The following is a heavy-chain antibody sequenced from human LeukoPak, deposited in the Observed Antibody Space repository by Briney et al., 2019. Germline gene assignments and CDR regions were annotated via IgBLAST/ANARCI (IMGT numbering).Heavy chain of an antibody. CDR1: GFTFSGYD. CDR2: IGIAGDT. J-gene: IGHJ3*01. CDR3: ARGYVHAFDL. Sequence: QPGGSLRLSCAASGFTFSGYDMHWVRQPTGKGLEWVSAIGIAGDTYYPGSVKGRFTMSRENAKNSLYLQMNSLGAGDTAVYYCARGYVHAFDLWGQGTMVTVSS. V-gene: IGHV3-13*04. D-gene: IGHD3-16*01.